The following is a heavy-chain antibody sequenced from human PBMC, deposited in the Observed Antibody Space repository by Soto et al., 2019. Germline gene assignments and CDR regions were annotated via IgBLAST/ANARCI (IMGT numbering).Heavy chain of an antibody. J-gene: IGHJ6*02. CDR1: GFTFSIYA. Sequence: GSLRLSCVAPGFTFSIYAMHWVRQAPGKGLEWVAVISYDGSNKYYADSVKGRFTISRDNSKNTLYLQMNSLRAEDTAVYYCARGWRLLRSPGDVWGQGTTVTVSS. CDR3: ARGWRLLRSPGDV. D-gene: IGHD3-3*01. CDR2: ISYDGSNK. V-gene: IGHV3-30-3*01.